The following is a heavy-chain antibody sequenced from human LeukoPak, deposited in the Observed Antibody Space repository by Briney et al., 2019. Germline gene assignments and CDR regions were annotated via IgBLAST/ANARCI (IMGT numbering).Heavy chain of an antibody. Sequence: GASVTVSYKASGYTFTGYYMHWVRQAPGQGLEWMGWINPNSGGTNYAQKFQGRVTMTSDTSISTAYMELSRLRSDDTAVYYCARDTAPLLLGYWGQGTLVTVSS. CDR1: GYTFTGYY. CDR2: INPNSGGT. D-gene: IGHD2-15*01. CDR3: ARDTAPLLLGY. V-gene: IGHV1-2*02. J-gene: IGHJ4*02.